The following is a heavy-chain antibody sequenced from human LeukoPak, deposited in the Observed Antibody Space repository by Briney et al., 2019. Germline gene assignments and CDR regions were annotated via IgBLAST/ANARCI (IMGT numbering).Heavy chain of an antibody. CDR1: GYSISSGYY. Sequence: SETLSLTCAVSGYSISSGYYWGWIRQPPGKGLEWIGSTYHSGSTYYNPSLKSRVTISVDTSKNQFSLKLSSVTAADTAVYYCATSYSSGWYAFDIWGQGTMVTVSS. D-gene: IGHD6-19*01. J-gene: IGHJ3*02. CDR3: ATSYSSGWYAFDI. V-gene: IGHV4-38-2*01. CDR2: TYHSGST.